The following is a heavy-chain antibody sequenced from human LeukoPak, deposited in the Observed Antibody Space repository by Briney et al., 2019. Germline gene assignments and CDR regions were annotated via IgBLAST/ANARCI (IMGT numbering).Heavy chain of an antibody. J-gene: IGHJ4*02. CDR3: AKDWAIAVAGFDY. CDR2: ISGSGGST. Sequence: GGSLRLSCAASGFTFSSYAMSWVRQAPGKGLEWVSAISGSGGSTYYADSLKGRFTISRDNSKNTLYLQMNSRRAEDTAIYYCAKDWAIAVAGFDYWGQGTLVTVSS. D-gene: IGHD6-19*01. V-gene: IGHV3-23*01. CDR1: GFTFSSYA.